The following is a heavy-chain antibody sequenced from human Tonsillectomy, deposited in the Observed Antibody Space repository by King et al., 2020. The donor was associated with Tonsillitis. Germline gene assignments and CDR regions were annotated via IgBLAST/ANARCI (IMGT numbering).Heavy chain of an antibody. D-gene: IGHD6-19*01. Sequence: VTLKESGPVLVKPTETLTLTCTVSGFSLSNAIIGVSWIRQPPGRALEWRVHIFSHDEKSFSKSLMSRLTISKDTSKSQVVLTMTNMDPVDTATYYCARTTKSGTGWYDFDYWGQGTLVTVSS. CDR2: IFSHDEK. CDR1: GFSLSNAIIG. J-gene: IGHJ4*02. V-gene: IGHV2-26*01. CDR3: ARTTKSGTGWYDFDY.